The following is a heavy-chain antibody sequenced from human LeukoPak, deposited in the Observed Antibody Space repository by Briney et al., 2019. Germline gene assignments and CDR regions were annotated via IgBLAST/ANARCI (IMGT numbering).Heavy chain of an antibody. J-gene: IGHJ4*02. D-gene: IGHD3-10*01. CDR1: GYTFTGYY. CDR3: ARVRGITMVRGVPTVGY. CDR2: INPNSGGT. V-gene: IGHV1-2*02. Sequence: ASVKVSCKASGYTFTGYYMHWVRQAPGQGLEWMGWINPNSGGTNYAQKFQGRVTMTRDTSIRTAYMELSRLRSDDTAVYYCARVRGITMVRGVPTVGYWGQGTLVTVSS.